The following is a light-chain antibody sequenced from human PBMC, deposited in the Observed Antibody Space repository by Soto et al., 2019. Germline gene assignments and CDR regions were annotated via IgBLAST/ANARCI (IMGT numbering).Light chain of an antibody. CDR1: QSVSSNF. CDR2: DAS. J-gene: IGKJ4*02. V-gene: IGKV3D-20*01. CDR3: QQYAISPLR. Sequence: EIVWTQSPATLSFSPGERATLSCGASQSVSSNFLAWYQQKPGLAPRLLISDASNRATGVPDRFRGSGSGTDVTLTISRLEPEDFAVYYCQQYAISPLRFGGGTKVDIK.